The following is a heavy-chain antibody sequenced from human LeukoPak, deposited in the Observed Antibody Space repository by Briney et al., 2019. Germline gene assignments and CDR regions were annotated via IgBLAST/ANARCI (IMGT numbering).Heavy chain of an antibody. D-gene: IGHD3-22*01. Sequence: GGSLRLSCAASGFTFDDYAMHWVRQAPGKGLEWVSLISGDGGSTYYAHSVKGRFTISRDSSKNSLYLQMNSLRTEDTALYYCAKDIHYYYDSSGYPAYWGQGTLVTVSS. V-gene: IGHV3-43*02. J-gene: IGHJ4*02. CDR3: AKDIHYYYDSSGYPAY. CDR1: GFTFDDYA. CDR2: ISGDGGST.